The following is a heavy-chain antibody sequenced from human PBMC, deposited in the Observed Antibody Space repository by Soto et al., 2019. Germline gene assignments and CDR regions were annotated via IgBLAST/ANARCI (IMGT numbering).Heavy chain of an antibody. CDR1: GGSVSSGSYY. J-gene: IGHJ5*02. CDR2: IYYSGST. Sequence: QVQLQESGPGLVKPSETLSLTCTVSGGSVSSGSYYWSWIRQPPGKGLEWIGYIYYSGSTNYNPSLKSRVTISVDTSKSQFSLKLSSVTAADTAVYYCARFYSSGWYGNWFDPWGQGTLVTVSS. V-gene: IGHV4-61*01. CDR3: ARFYSSGWYGNWFDP. D-gene: IGHD6-19*01.